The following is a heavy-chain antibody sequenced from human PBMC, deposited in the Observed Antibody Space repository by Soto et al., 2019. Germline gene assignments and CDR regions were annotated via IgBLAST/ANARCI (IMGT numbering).Heavy chain of an antibody. D-gene: IGHD5-12*01. CDR1: GGTFSSYT. V-gene: IGHV1-69*04. CDR2: IIPILGIA. CDR3: ARETQGYSGYDLFLYYFDY. J-gene: IGHJ4*02. Sequence: ASVKVSCKASGGTFSSYTISWVRQAPGQGLEWMGRIIPILGIANYAQKFQGRVTITADKSTSTAYMELSSLRSEDTAVYYCARETQGYSGYDLFLYYFDYWGQGTLVTVSS.